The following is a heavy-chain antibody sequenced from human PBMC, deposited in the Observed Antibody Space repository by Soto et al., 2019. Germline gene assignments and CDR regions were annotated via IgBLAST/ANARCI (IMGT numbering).Heavy chain of an antibody. J-gene: IGHJ4*02. CDR1: GYSISSSNW. V-gene: IGHV4-28*01. D-gene: IGHD1-26*01. CDR3: ARREIKGPIDD. CDR2: IYYSGTT. Sequence: SETLSLTCAVSGYSISSSNWWGWIRQPPGKGLEWIGYIYYSGTTYYNPSLKSRVTMSVDTSKNQFSLKLTSVTAVDTAVYYCARREIKGPIDDRGQGTLVTVSS.